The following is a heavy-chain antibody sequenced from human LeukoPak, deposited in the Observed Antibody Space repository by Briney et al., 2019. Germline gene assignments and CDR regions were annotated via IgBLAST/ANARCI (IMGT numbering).Heavy chain of an antibody. Sequence: SVKVSCKASGGTFSSYAISWVRQAPGQGLEWMGGIIPIFGTANYAQKFQGRVTITTDESTSTAYMELSSLRSEDTAVYYGARGLELPPPDYYYYYYMDVWGKGTTVTVSS. J-gene: IGHJ6*03. CDR1: GGTFSSYA. V-gene: IGHV1-69*05. D-gene: IGHD1-7*01. CDR2: IIPIFGTA. CDR3: ARGLELPPPDYYYYYYMDV.